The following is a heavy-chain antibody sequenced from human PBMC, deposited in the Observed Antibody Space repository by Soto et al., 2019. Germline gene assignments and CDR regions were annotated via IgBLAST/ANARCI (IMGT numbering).Heavy chain of an antibody. J-gene: IGHJ6*02. CDR2: TQYSGST. CDR1: GVSISSGGYY. Sequence: QVQLQESGPGLVRPSQTLSLTCTVSGVSISSGGYYWSWIRQLPGKGLEWIGYTQYSGSTYYNPSLKSPVTISVDTSKNQFSRNLSSVTAADTAVYYGARVHGSGSYCYGMDVWGQGTTVTVSS. V-gene: IGHV4-31*01. D-gene: IGHD3-10*01. CDR3: ARVHGSGSYCYGMDV.